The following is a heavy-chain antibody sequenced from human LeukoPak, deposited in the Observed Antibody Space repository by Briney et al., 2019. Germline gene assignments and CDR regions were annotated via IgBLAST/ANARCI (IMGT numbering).Heavy chain of an antibody. CDR3: ARDSLAWLRENWFDP. CDR2: IPYDGSNK. J-gene: IGHJ5*02. Sequence: GGSQTLSCAPSGFPFSICAMHWVRQAPGKGLVWVAVIPYDGSNKYYADSVKGRFTISRDNSKNTLYLQMNSLRAEDTAVYYCARDSLAWLRENWFDPWGQGTLVTVSS. CDR1: GFPFSICA. V-gene: IGHV3-30*01. D-gene: IGHD3-3*02.